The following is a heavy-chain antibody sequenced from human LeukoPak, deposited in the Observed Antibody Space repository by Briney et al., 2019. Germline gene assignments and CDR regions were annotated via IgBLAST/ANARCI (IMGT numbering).Heavy chain of an antibody. CDR1: GSTFSRSW. CDR2: MRLAGSVI. D-gene: IGHD2-2*01. J-gene: IGHJ4*02. V-gene: IGHV3-7*01. CDR3: LVDRGAR. Sequence: PGGSLRLSCEASGSTFSRSWMSWVRQAPGKGPEWVALMRLAGSVIYYMESVKGRFTISRDNTKNLLYLQMNNLRAEDTAVYYCLVDRGARWGQGTLVTVSS.